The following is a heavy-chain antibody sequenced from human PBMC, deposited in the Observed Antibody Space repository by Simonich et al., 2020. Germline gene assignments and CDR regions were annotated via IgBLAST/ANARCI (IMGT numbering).Heavy chain of an antibody. Sequence: QVQLVQSGAEVKKPGASVKVSCKDSGYTFTSYDNNWVGTSTGQGLACEGVMNTNRGNNGKQQNFQGRVTITRNTSISTSYMELSSLRSEDTAVYYCARARYCSSTSCYNWFDPWGQGTLVTVSS. CDR3: ARARYCSSTSCYNWFDP. D-gene: IGHD2-2*01. CDR1: GYTFTSYD. CDR2: MNTNRGNN. V-gene: IGHV1-8*03. J-gene: IGHJ5*02.